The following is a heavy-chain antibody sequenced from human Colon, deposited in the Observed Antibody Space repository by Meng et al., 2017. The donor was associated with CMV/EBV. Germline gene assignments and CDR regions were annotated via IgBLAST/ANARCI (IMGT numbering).Heavy chain of an antibody. CDR2: IYYSGYT. Sequence: HLQLQEPGPGLVKPSETLSLTCTGSGGSISSSTYYWGWIRQTPGKGLEWIGNIYYSGYTYYNPSLKSRLTISVDTSKNQFSLKLTSVTAADTAVYYCATDYGDYYFDRWGQGTLVTVSS. CDR3: ATDYGDYYFDR. CDR1: GGSISSSTYY. V-gene: IGHV4-39*07. J-gene: IGHJ4*02. D-gene: IGHD4-17*01.